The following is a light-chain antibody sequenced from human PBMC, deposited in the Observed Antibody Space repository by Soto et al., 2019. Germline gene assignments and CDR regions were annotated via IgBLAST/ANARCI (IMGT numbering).Light chain of an antibody. CDR2: GNT. J-gene: IGLJ2*01. V-gene: IGLV1-40*01. Sequence: QSALTQPPSVSGAPGQTVTISCTGSWSNIGSPYDVHWYQYLPPTAPKLLIYGNTNRPSGVPDRFSGSKSGTSASLAITGLQAEDEADYYCQSYDNRLNAVVFGGGTKLTVL. CDR1: WSNIGSPYD. CDR3: QSYDNRLNAVV.